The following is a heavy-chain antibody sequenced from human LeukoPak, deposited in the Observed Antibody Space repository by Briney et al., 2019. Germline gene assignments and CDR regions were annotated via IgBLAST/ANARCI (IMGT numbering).Heavy chain of an antibody. CDR1: GGTFSSYA. J-gene: IGHJ4*02. CDR3: VRGPPNWGYDY. V-gene: IGHV1-69*05. CDR2: IIPIFGTA. Sequence: SVKVSCKASGGTFSSYAISWVRQAPGQGLEWMGGIIPIFGTANYAQKFQGRVTMTRSTSMSTAYMELSSLRSEDTAVYYCVRGPPNWGYDYWGQGTLVTVSS. D-gene: IGHD7-27*01.